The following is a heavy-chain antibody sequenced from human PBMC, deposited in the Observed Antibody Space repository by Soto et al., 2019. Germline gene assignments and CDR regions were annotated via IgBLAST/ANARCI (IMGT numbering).Heavy chain of an antibody. D-gene: IGHD7-27*01. V-gene: IGHV4-59*01. Sequence: SETLSLTCAVSGGSISTFYWSWIRQPPGKGLEWIGYIYYTGSTNYNPSLKSRVTISVDTSKNQFSLKLSSVTAADTAVYYCARTQLGNFDYWGQGTLVTVSS. J-gene: IGHJ4*02. CDR3: ARTQLGNFDY. CDR2: IYYTGST. CDR1: GGSISTFY.